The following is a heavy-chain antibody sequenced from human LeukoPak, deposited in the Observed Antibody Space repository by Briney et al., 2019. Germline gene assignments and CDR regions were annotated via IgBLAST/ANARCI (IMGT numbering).Heavy chain of an antibody. CDR1: GFTFSSYG. CDR3: AKDRYLYYDFWSGYYTPHFDY. V-gene: IGHV3-33*06. Sequence: HPGRSLILSCAASGFTFSSYGMHWVRQAPGKGLEWVAVIWYDGSNKYYADSVKGRFTISRDNSKNTLYLQMNSLRAEDTAVYYCAKDRYLYYDFWSGYYTPHFDYWGQGTLVTVSS. CDR2: IWYDGSNK. D-gene: IGHD3-3*01. J-gene: IGHJ4*02.